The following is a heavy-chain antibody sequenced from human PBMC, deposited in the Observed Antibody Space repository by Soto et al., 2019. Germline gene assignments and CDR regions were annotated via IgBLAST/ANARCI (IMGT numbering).Heavy chain of an antibody. J-gene: IGHJ4*02. D-gene: IGHD3-22*01. CDR3: AKLLTGYHYDSSGYYYFDY. CDR1: GFTFSSYA. CDR2: ISGSGGST. Sequence: PGGSLRLSCATSGFTFSSYAMSWVRQAPGKGLEWVSAISGSGGSTYYADSVKGRFTISRDNSKNTLYRQMNSLRAGDTAVYYCAKLLTGYHYDSSGYYYFDYWGQGTLVTVSS. V-gene: IGHV3-23*01.